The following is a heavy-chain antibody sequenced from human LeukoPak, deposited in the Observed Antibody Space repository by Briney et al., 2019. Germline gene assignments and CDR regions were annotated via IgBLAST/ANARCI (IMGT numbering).Heavy chain of an antibody. Sequence: PGGSLRLSCAASGFTFDDYAMHWVRHAPGKGLEWVSGISWNSGSIGYADSVKGRFTISRDNAKNSLYLQMNSLRAEDTAIYYCAKVGPTDDYWGQGTLVTVSS. V-gene: IGHV3-9*01. D-gene: IGHD1-14*01. CDR1: GFTFDDYA. CDR3: AKVGPTDDY. J-gene: IGHJ4*02. CDR2: ISWNSGSI.